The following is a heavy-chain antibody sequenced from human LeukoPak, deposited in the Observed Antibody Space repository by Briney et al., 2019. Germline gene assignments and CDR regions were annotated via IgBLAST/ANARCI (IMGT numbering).Heavy chain of an antibody. CDR2: IRADGGRT. CDR1: GFTFGDYA. Sequence: GVLRLSCAASGFTFGDYAMHWVRQAPGKGLEWVSLIRADGGRTYYADSVNGRFTISRDNSKNSLYLQMNSLRTDDTALYYCATWAFYHGLDVWGQGSTVTVSS. CDR3: ATWAFYHGLDV. D-gene: IGHD2/OR15-2a*01. J-gene: IGHJ6*02. V-gene: IGHV3-43*02.